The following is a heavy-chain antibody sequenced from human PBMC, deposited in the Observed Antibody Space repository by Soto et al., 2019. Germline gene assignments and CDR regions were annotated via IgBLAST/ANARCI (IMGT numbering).Heavy chain of an antibody. CDR2: ISHSGST. CDR1: GGSISSGGYY. CDR3: ARVRGCISTSCYGRWFDP. V-gene: IGHV4-31*03. Sequence: PSETLSLTCTVSGGSISSGGYYWSWIRQHPGTGLEWIGHISHSGSTYYNTSLKSRVTISVDTSKNQFSLKLSSVTAADTAVYYCARVRGCISTSCYGRWFDPWGQGTLVTVSS. J-gene: IGHJ5*02. D-gene: IGHD2-2*01.